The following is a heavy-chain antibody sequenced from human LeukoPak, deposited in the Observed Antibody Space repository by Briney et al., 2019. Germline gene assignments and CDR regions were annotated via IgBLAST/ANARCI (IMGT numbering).Heavy chain of an antibody. V-gene: IGHV3-48*01. CDR2: ISSSSSTI. CDR1: GFTSSSYS. J-gene: IGHJ6*04. CDR3: AELGITMIGGV. D-gene: IGHD3-10*02. Sequence: GGSLRLSCAASGFTSSSYSMNWVRQAPGKGLEWVSYISSSSSTIYYADSVKGRFTISRDNTKNSLYLQMNSLRAEDTAVYYCAELGITMIGGVWGKGTTVTISS.